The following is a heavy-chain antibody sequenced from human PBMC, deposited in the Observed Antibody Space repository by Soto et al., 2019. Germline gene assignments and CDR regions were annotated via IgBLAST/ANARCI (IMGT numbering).Heavy chain of an antibody. CDR2: VHPNSGGT. Sequence: GASVKVSCPASGYTFSVYHMHWVRQAPGQGLEWMGWVHPNSGGTNYAQSFEGRVTMTRDTSINTAYMELSRLTSDDTAVYDCAKELKMGMEGWCQGTTVTV. CDR3: AKELKMGMEG. V-gene: IGHV1-2*02. D-gene: IGHD1-1*01. CDR1: GYTFSVYH. J-gene: IGHJ3*01.